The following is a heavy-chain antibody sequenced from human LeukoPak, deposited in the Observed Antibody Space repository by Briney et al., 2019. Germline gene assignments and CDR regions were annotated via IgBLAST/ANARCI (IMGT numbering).Heavy chain of an antibody. V-gene: IGHV4-59*12. CDR1: NGSITSYY. CDR3: ASTYYGSGSYYRPRGNWFDP. J-gene: IGHJ5*02. Sequence: PSETLSLTCTVSNGSITSYYWNWIRQSPGMGLEWIGYIHYSGSTNYNPALKSRVTISGDTSKNRFSLKLSSVTAADTAVYYCASTYYGSGSYYRPRGNWFDPWGQGTLVTVSS. D-gene: IGHD3-10*01. CDR2: IHYSGST.